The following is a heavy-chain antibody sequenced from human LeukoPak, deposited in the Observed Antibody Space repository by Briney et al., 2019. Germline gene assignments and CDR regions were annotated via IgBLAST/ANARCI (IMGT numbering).Heavy chain of an antibody. V-gene: IGHV1-8*01. CDR2: MNPNSGNT. CDR3: ARAVNYYYYYYMDV. J-gene: IGHJ6*03. Sequence: WMNPNSGNTGYAQKFQGRVTMTRNTSISTAYMELSSLRSEDTAVYYCARAVNYYYYYYMDVWGKGTTVTVSS.